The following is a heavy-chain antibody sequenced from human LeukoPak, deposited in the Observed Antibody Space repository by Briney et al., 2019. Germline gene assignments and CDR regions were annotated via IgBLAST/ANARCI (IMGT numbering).Heavy chain of an antibody. J-gene: IGHJ4*02. V-gene: IGHV3-21*01. CDR2: ISSSSSYI. Sequence: GGSLRLSRAASGFTFSSYSMNWVRQAPGKGLEWVSSISSSSSYIYYADSVKGRFTISRDNAKNSLYLQMNSLRAEDTAVYYCARASYYYDSSGYTDYWGQGTLVTVSS. CDR1: GFTFSSYS. D-gene: IGHD3-22*01. CDR3: ARASYYYDSSGYTDY.